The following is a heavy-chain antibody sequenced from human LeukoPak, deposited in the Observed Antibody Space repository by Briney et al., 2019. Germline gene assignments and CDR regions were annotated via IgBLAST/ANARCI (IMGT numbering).Heavy chain of an antibody. V-gene: IGHV3-30*18. D-gene: IGHD5-18*01. J-gene: IGHJ4*02. CDR2: YDGSNK. CDR3: AKEGAQLWSTAHFDY. Sequence: YDGSNKYYADSVKGRFTISRDNSKNTLYLQMNSLRAEDTAVYYCAKEGAQLWSTAHFDYWGQGTLVTVSS.